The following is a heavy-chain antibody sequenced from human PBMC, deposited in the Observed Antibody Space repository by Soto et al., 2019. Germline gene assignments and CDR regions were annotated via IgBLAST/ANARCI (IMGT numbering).Heavy chain of an antibody. D-gene: IGHD1-26*01. CDR3: GVGATPGDAFDI. Sequence: ASVKVSCKASGYTFTSYGISCVRQAPGQGLEWMGWISAYNGNTNYAQKLQGRVTMTTDTSTSTAYMELRSLRSDDTAVYYCGVGATPGDAFDIWGQGTMVTVSS. V-gene: IGHV1-18*01. J-gene: IGHJ3*02. CDR1: GYTFTSYG. CDR2: ISAYNGNT.